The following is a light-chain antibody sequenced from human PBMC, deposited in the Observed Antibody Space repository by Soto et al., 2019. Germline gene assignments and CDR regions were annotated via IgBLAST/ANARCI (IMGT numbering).Light chain of an antibody. CDR1: RDISSS. J-gene: IGKJ2*01. CDR3: QKYNSAPNT. V-gene: IGKV1-27*01. CDR2: AAS. Sequence: QXXXXPXXXSXXXGDXVTITCRASRDISSSLAWYQQKPGKVPKLLIYAASTLHAGVQSRFSGSGSGTFFTLTINSLQPEDVATYYCQKYNSAPNTFGRGTRLEIK.